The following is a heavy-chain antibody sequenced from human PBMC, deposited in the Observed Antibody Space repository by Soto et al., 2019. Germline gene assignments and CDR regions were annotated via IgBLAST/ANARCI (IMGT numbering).Heavy chain of an antibody. D-gene: IGHD1-1*01. CDR2: MYSGGST. J-gene: IGHJ4*02. CDR3: AGGSRDGDNPFDY. V-gene: IGHV3-53*01. Sequence: EVQLVESGGGLIQPGGSLRLSCAASGFTVSSNYMSWVRQAPGKGLEWVSVMYSGGSTYYADSVKGRFTISRDNSKNTLYLQMNSLRSEDTAVYYCAGGSRDGDNPFDYWGQGTLVTVSS. CDR1: GFTVSSNY.